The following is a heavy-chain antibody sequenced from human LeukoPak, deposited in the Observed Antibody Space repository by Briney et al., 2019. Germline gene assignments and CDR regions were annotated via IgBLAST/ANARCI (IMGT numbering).Heavy chain of an antibody. V-gene: IGHV4-59*12. CDR1: GGXISTFY. CDR3: ARGSTLIRGFDY. J-gene: IGHJ4*02. D-gene: IGHD3-10*01. CDR2: SHYSGSA. Sequence: PSETLSLTCTVSGGXISTFYCSWIRQPPGKGLEWMGYSHYSGSAYYNPSLKSRVTISVDTSKNQFSLKLSSVTAADTAVYYCARGSTLIRGFDYWGQGTLVTVSS.